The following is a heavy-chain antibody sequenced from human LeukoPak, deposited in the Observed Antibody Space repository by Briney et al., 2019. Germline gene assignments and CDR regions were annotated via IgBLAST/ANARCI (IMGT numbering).Heavy chain of an antibody. CDR3: ARDGGYCTNGVCSPTRGYYYMDV. CDR1: GFTFSSYS. V-gene: IGHV3-21*01. Sequence: GGSLRLSCAASGFTFSSYSMNWVRQAPGKGLEWVSSISSSSSYIYYADSVKGRFTISRDNAENSLYLQMNSLRAEDTAVYYCARDGGYCTNGVCSPTRGYYYMDVWGKGTTVTVSS. D-gene: IGHD2-8*01. CDR2: ISSSSSYI. J-gene: IGHJ6*03.